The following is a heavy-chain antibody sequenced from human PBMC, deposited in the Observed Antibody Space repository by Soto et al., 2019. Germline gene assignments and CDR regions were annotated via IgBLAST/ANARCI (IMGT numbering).Heavy chain of an antibody. J-gene: IGHJ6*02. CDR2: IYPGDSDT. CDR1: GYSFTSYW. CDR3: ARHRTHSSSSSYYYGMDV. V-gene: IGHV5-51*01. Sequence: PXDALKVTWKCSGYSFTSYWIGWVLQMPGKGLGGMGVIYPGDSDTRYSPSFQGQVTISADKSIRTAYLQWSSLKASDTAMYYCARHRTHSSSSSYYYGMDVCGQRTTVTVSS. D-gene: IGHD6-6*01.